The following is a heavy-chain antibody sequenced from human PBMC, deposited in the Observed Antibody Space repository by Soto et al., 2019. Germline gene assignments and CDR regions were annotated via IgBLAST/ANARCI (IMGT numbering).Heavy chain of an antibody. V-gene: IGHV2-5*02. J-gene: IGHJ4*02. CDR2: IYWDDDK. CDR1: GFSLSTSGVG. D-gene: IGHD3-10*01. CDR3: AHHPYYGLGSYSFDY. Sequence: QITLKESGPTLVKPTQTLTLTCTFSGFSLSTSGVGVGWIRQPPGKALEWLAVIYWDDDKRYSPALKSRLTITKDTSKNQVVLTMTNMYPVDTATYFCAHHPYYGLGSYSFDYWGQGTLVTVSS.